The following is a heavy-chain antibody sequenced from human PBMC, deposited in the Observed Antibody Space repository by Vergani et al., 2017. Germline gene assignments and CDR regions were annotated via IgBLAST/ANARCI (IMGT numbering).Heavy chain of an antibody. CDR2: IRYDGSNK. CDR1: GFTVSSNY. D-gene: IGHD3-10*01. CDR3: AKDEGVLLWFGELFNGMDV. Sequence: VQLVETGGGLIQPGGSLRLSCAASGFTVSSNYMSWVRQAPGKGLEWVAFIRYDGSNKYYADSVKGRFTISRDNSKNTLYLQMNSLRAEDTAVYYCAKDEGVLLWFGELFNGMDVWGQGTTVTVSS. V-gene: IGHV3-30*02. J-gene: IGHJ6*02.